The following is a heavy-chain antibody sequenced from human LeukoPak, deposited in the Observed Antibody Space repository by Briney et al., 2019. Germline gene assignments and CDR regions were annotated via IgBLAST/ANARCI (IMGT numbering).Heavy chain of an antibody. Sequence: KPGESLKISCKGSGYTFTSYWIGWVRQMPGKGLEWMGIIYPSDSDTRYSPSFQGQVTISADKSITTAYLQWSSLKASDTAIYYYARTYSRSSIDYWGQGTLVTVSS. J-gene: IGHJ4*02. CDR3: ARTYSRSSIDY. CDR1: GYTFTSYW. D-gene: IGHD6-6*01. V-gene: IGHV5-51*01. CDR2: IYPSDSDT.